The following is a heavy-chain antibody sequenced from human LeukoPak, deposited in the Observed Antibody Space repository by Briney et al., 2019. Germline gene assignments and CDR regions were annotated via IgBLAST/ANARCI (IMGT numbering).Heavy chain of an antibody. CDR2: IRDSGGST. CDR1: GFTFSSYA. J-gene: IGHJ4*02. V-gene: IGHV3-23*01. D-gene: IGHD3-22*01. CDR3: AKDQNFYDRSGYYPPFDY. Sequence: GGSLRLSCAASGFTFSSYAMSWVSQAPGKGLEWVSAIRDSGGSTYYADSVKGRFTISRDNSKNTLYLQMNSLRAEDTAVYYCAKDQNFYDRSGYYPPFDYWGQGTLVTVSS.